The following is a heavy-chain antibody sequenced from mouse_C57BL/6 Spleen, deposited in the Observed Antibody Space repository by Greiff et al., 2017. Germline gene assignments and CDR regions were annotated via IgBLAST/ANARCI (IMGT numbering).Heavy chain of an antibody. CDR2: LYPRSGNT. J-gene: IGHJ4*01. CDR1: GYTFTSYG. Sequence: VQLQQSGAELARPGASVKLSCKASGYTFTSYGISWVKQRTGQGLEWIGELYPRSGNTYYNEKFKGKATLTADKSSSAAYMELRRLTTEDSAVYFCARSITTVVATGDYAMDYWGQGTSVTVSS. D-gene: IGHD1-1*01. V-gene: IGHV1-81*01. CDR3: ARSITTVVATGDYAMDY.